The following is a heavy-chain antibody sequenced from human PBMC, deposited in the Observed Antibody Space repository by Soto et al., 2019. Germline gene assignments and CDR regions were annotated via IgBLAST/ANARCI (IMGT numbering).Heavy chain of an antibody. J-gene: IGHJ6*02. CDR2: ILPMFGAV. CDR1: GGTSSNFI. Sequence: QVQLVQSGTEVKKSGSSVKVSSKASGGTSSNFIITWVRQVPGQGLEWLGGILPMFGAVKYSQKFQDRLTITADRSTQTAAMEPRSLRSEDTAVYYCARPKRSGYDRGDSYYHTLDVWGHGTTVTVS. D-gene: IGHD3-3*01. V-gene: IGHV1-69*06. CDR3: ARPKRSGYDRGDSYYHTLDV.